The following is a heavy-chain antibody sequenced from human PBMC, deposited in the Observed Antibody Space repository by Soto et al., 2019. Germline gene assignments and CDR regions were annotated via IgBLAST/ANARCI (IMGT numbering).Heavy chain of an antibody. CDR3: AVVYGSGSYYPYGMDV. CDR1: GFTFSSYG. CDR2: ISYEGSNQ. J-gene: IGHJ6*02. Sequence: GGSLRLSCAASGFTFSSYGMHWVRQAPGKGLEWVAVISYEGSNQDYADSVKGRFTISRDNSKNTLYLQMNSLRAEDTAVYYCAVVYGSGSYYPYGMDVWGQGTTVTVSS. V-gene: IGHV3-30*03. D-gene: IGHD3-10*01.